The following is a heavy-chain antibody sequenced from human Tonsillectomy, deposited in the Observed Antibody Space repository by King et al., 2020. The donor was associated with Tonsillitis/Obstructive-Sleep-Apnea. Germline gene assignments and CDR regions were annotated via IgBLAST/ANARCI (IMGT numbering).Heavy chain of an antibody. V-gene: IGHV4-34*01. CDR1: GGSSSGYY. D-gene: IGHD3-10*01. CDR3: ARVRWYYGSGSYGLNWFDP. CDR2: INHSGST. Sequence: VQLQQWGAGLLKPSETLSLTCAVYGGSSSGYYWSWIRQPPGKGLEWIGEINHSGSTNYNPSLKSRVTISVDTSKNQFSLKLSSVTAADTAVYYCARVRWYYGSGSYGLNWFDPWGQGTLVTVSS. J-gene: IGHJ5*02.